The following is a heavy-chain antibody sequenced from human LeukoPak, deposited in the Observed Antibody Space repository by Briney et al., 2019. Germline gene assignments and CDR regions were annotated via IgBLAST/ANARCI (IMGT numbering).Heavy chain of an antibody. J-gene: IGHJ5*02. CDR1: GFTFSSYS. CDR2: ISSSSSYI. D-gene: IGHD3-22*01. CDR3: ARDDKGIDYYDSSGYVA. V-gene: IGHV3-21*01. Sequence: GGSLRLSCAASGFTFSSYSMNWVRQAPGKGLEWVSSISSSSSYIYYADSVKGRFTISRDNAKNSLYLQMNSLRAEDTAVYYCARDDKGIDYYDSSGYVAWGQGTLVTVSS.